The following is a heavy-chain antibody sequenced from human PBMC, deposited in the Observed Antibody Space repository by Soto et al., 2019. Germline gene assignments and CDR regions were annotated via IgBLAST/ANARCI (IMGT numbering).Heavy chain of an antibody. CDR1: GFTFSRYG. CDR2: ILVDGSDQ. D-gene: IGHD4-17*01. J-gene: IGHJ4*02. CDR3: ARDDDYGENGFDY. Sequence: QVQLVESGGGVVQPGRSLRLSCAASGFTFSRYGLHWVRQAPGKGLEWVAVILVDGSDQNYADSVKGRFTISRDNSKNSLYLQMNSLRAEDTAVYYCARDDDYGENGFDYWGQGTRVTVSS. V-gene: IGHV3-33*01.